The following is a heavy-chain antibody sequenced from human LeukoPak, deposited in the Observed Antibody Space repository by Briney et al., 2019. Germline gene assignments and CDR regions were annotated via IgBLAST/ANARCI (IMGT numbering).Heavy chain of an antibody. D-gene: IGHD4-23*01. Sequence: SETLSLTCTVSGGSISSYHWSWIRQPPGKGLEWIGYIYYSGSTNYNPSLKSRVTISVDTSKNQFSLKLSSVTAADTAVYYCARTASYGGKGHFDYWGQGTLVTVSS. CDR2: IYYSGST. CDR1: GGSISSYH. J-gene: IGHJ4*02. CDR3: ARTASYGGKGHFDY. V-gene: IGHV4-59*08.